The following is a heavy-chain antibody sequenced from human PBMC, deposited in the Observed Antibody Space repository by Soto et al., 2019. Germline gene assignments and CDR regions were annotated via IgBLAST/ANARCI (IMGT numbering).Heavy chain of an antibody. CDR1: GYTFTSYY. D-gene: IGHD6-13*01. V-gene: IGHV1-46*03. J-gene: IGHJ2*01. CDR3: ARRSSSWYGGDSYWYFDL. Sequence: QVQLVQSGAEVKKPGASVKVSCKASGYTFTSYYMHWVRQAPGQGLEWMGIINPSGGSTSYAQKFQGRVTMTRDTSTSTVYMELSSLRSEDTPVYYCARRSSSWYGGDSYWYFDLWGRGTLVTVSS. CDR2: INPSGGST.